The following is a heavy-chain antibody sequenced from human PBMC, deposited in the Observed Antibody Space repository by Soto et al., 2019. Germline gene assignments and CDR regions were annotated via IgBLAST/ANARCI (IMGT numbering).Heavy chain of an antibody. Sequence: QVQLVQSGAEVKKPGSSVKVSCKASGGTFSSYAISWVRQAPGQGLEWMGGIIPIFGTANYAQKFQGRVTSTADESMSKAYMELSSLGAEDTAVYFCARDRCWKPEGFWSGVSCDPPPPDYWGQGTLVTVSS. V-gene: IGHV1-69*01. CDR1: GGTFSSYA. CDR2: IIPIFGTA. D-gene: IGHD2-15*01. J-gene: IGHJ4*02. CDR3: ARDRCWKPEGFWSGVSCDPPPPDY.